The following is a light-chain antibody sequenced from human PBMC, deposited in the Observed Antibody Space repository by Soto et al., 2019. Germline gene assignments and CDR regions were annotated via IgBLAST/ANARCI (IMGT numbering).Light chain of an antibody. CDR1: QSISMS. CDR2: KGT. Sequence: DIQMTQSPFTLSASVGDRVTITCRASQSISMSLAWHQQKPGKAPKPLPYKGTSLESGAPSRFSGSGSGTEFTLTISSLEPDYFATYYCQQYRYVPWPFCQGPKLDIK. J-gene: IGKJ1*01. V-gene: IGKV1-5*03. CDR3: QQYRYVPWP.